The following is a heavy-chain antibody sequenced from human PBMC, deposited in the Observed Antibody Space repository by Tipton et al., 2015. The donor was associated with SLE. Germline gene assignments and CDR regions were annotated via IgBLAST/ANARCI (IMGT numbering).Heavy chain of an antibody. CDR3: ARGMVTWRGAIIGVDV. Sequence: TLSLTCSVSGGSISSSSYYWGWICQPPGKGLEWIGSIYYSGSTYYNPSLKSRVTISLDTSKNQFSLKLTSVTAADTAVYYCARGMVTWRGAIIGVDVWGQGTTVNVS. D-gene: IGHD2-21*02. CDR1: GGSISSSSYY. V-gene: IGHV4-39*07. J-gene: IGHJ6*02. CDR2: IYYSGST.